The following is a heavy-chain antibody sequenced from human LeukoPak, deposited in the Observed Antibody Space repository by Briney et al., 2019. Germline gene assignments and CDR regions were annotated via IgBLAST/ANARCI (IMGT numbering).Heavy chain of an antibody. CDR1: GFTFSSYG. CDR3: AIEVNAVTIF. Sequence: GGSLRLSCAASGFTFSSYGMHWVRQAPGKGLEWVSVIYSGGSTFYADSVKGRFTISRDISKNTLSPQMNSLRAEDTALYYCAIEVNAVTIFGGQGTLVTVSS. V-gene: IGHV3-NL1*01. CDR2: IYSGGST. J-gene: IGHJ4*02. D-gene: IGHD3-10*02.